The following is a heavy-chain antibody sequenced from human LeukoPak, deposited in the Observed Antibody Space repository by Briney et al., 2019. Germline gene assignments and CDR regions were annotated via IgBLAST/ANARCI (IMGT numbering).Heavy chain of an antibody. CDR2: INHRGST. D-gene: IGHD1-26*01. J-gene: IGHJ4*02. CDR1: GGSFSGYY. CDR3: ARGTIVGAARPLDY. V-gene: IGHV4-34*01. Sequence: SETLSLTCAVYGGSFSGYYWSWIRQPPGKGLEWIGEINHRGSTNYNPSLKSRVTISVDTSKNQFSLKLSSVTAADTAVYYCARGTIVGAARPLDYWGQGTLVTVSS.